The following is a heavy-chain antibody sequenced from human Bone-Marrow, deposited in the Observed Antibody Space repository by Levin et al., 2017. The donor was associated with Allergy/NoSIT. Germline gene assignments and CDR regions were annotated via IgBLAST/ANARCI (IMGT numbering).Heavy chain of an antibody. CDR2: ISWNSGSI. CDR3: AKGKGVSGWFTGGGFDY. D-gene: IGHD6-19*01. Sequence: SLKISCAASGFTFDDYAMHWVRQAPGKGLEWVSGISWNSGSIGYADSVKGRFTISRDNAKNSLYLQMNSLRAEDTALYYCAKGKGVSGWFTGGGFDYWGQGTLVTVSS. CDR1: GFTFDDYA. J-gene: IGHJ4*02. V-gene: IGHV3-9*01.